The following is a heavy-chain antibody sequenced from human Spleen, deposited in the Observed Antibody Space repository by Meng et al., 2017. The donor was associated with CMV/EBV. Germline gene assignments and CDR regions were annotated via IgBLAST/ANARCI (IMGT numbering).Heavy chain of an antibody. J-gene: IGHJ4*02. V-gene: IGHV3-21*01. D-gene: IGHD3-3*01. CDR2: IRSGSIYI. CDR3: ACRDFGGGDFDY. CDR1: GVNFNIYS. Sequence: GGSRRLSCAASGVNFNIYSMNGVRQAPGKGLERVSAIRSGSIYIYYADSVKGRFTISRDNAENSQYLQMNNLRAEDTAVYYCACRDFGGGDFDYWGQGTLVTVS.